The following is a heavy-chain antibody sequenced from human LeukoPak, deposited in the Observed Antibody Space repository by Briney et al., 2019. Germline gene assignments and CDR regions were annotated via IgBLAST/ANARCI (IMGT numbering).Heavy chain of an antibody. Sequence: ASVKVSCKVSGYTLTELSMHWLRQAPGKGLEWMGGFDPEDGETIYAQKFQGRVTMTEDTSTDTAYMELSSLRSEDTAVYYCATSLSYYDSRGYGAFDIWGQGTMVTVSS. CDR1: GYTLTELS. CDR2: FDPEDGET. J-gene: IGHJ3*02. CDR3: ATSLSYYDSRGYGAFDI. V-gene: IGHV1-24*01. D-gene: IGHD3-22*01.